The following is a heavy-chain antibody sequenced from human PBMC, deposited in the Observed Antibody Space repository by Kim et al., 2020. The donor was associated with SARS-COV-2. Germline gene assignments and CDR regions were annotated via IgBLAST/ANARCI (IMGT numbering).Heavy chain of an antibody. CDR3: AKDNSGSIDY. J-gene: IGHJ4*02. V-gene: IGHV3-9*01. Sequence: YADSVKGRFTVSRDNAENSLYLQMNNLRVEDTALYYCAKDNSGSIDYWGQGTLVIVSS. D-gene: IGHD3-22*01.